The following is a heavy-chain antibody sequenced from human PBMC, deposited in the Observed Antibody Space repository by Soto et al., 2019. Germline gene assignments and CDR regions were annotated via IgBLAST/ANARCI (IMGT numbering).Heavy chain of an antibody. V-gene: IGHV3-30-3*01. CDR2: ISYDGSNK. Sequence: QVQLVESGGGVVQPGRSLRLSCAASGFTFSSYAMHWVCQAPGKGLEWVAVISYDGSNKYYADSVKGRFTISRDNSKNTLYLQMNSLRAEDTAVYYCARGGYCSGGSCPDYWGQGTLVTVSS. J-gene: IGHJ4*02. D-gene: IGHD2-15*01. CDR1: GFTFSSYA. CDR3: ARGGYCSGGSCPDY.